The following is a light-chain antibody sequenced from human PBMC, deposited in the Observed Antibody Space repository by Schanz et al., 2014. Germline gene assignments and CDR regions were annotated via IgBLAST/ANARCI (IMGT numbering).Light chain of an antibody. CDR1: SSDVGSYNL. CDR3: CSYVAHHWL. V-gene: IGLV2-23*01. CDR2: EGS. Sequence: QSALTQPASVSGSPGQSITISCTGTSSDVGSYNLVSWYQHHPGKAPKLMIYEGSKRPSGVSNRFSASKSGNTASLTISGLQAEDEADYYCCSYVAHHWLFGVGTKLTV. J-gene: IGLJ3*02.